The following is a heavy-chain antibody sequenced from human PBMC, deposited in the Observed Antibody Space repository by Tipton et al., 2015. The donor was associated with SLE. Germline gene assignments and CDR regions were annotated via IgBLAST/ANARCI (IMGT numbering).Heavy chain of an antibody. CDR3: ARAPGLERSYYYYYYIDV. CDR1: GGSFNNFY. D-gene: IGHD1-1*01. Sequence: TLSLTCTVYGGSFNNFYWSWIRQPPEKGLEWIGEINDSGSTKYNPSLKSRVTMSVDTSKNQFSLKLSSVTAADTAVYYCARAPGLERSYYYYYYIDVWDKGTTVTVSS. CDR2: INDSGST. J-gene: IGHJ6*03. V-gene: IGHV4-34*01.